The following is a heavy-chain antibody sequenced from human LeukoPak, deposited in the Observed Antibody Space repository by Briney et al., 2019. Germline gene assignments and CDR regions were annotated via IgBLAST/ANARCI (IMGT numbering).Heavy chain of an antibody. CDR1: GGTFSSYA. CDR2: IIPIFGTA. V-gene: IGHV1-69*13. Sequence: ASVKVSCKASGGTFSSYAISWVRQAPGQGLEWMGGIIPIFGTANYAQKFQGRVTITADESTSTAYVELSSLRSEDTAVYYCARVPLEGALPFDYWGQGTLVTVSS. CDR3: ARVPLEGALPFDY. J-gene: IGHJ4*02. D-gene: IGHD3-16*01.